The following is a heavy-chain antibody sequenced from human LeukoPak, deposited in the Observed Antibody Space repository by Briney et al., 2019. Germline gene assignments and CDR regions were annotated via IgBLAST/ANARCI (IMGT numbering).Heavy chain of an antibody. CDR1: GGSISSNKYY. J-gene: IGHJ4*02. Sequence: PSETLSLTCTVSGGSISSNKYYWGWIRQPPGKGLEWIGSIYDSGSTYYNPSLKSRVTISVDTSKNQFSLKLTSVTAADTAVYFCAGRYLEWLLDYWGQGTLVTVSS. CDR3: AGRYLEWLLDY. D-gene: IGHD3-3*01. CDR2: IYDSGST. V-gene: IGHV4-39*01.